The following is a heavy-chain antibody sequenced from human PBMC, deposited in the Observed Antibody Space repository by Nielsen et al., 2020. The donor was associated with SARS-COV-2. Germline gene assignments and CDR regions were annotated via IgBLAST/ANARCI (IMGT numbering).Heavy chain of an antibody. Sequence: GGSLRLSCAASGFTFDDYAMHWVRQAPGKGLEWVSGISWNSGSIGYADSVKGRFTISRDNAKNSLYLQMNSLRAEDTALYYCAKDMAVAGNWGQGTLVTVSS. CDR2: ISWNSGSI. J-gene: IGHJ4*02. CDR3: AKDMAVAGN. V-gene: IGHV3-9*01. D-gene: IGHD6-19*01. CDR1: GFTFDDYA.